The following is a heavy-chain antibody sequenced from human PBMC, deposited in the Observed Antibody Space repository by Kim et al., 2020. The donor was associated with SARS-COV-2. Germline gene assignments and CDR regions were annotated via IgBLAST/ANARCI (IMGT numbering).Heavy chain of an antibody. J-gene: IGHJ3*02. V-gene: IGHV3-21*01. CDR2: ISSSSSYI. Sequence: GGSLRLSCGASGFTFSSHSMNWVRQAPGKGLEWVSSISSSSSYIYYADSVKGRFTISRDNAKNSLYLQMNSLRAEDTAVYYCARDEAYSGYDNDAFDIWGEGTMATVSS. D-gene: IGHD5-12*01. CDR1: GFTFSSHS. CDR3: ARDEAYSGYDNDAFDI.